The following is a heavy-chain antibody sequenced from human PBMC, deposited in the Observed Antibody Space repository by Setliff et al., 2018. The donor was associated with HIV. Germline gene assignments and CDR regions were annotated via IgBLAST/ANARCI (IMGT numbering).Heavy chain of an antibody. CDR1: GGSFSDNY. J-gene: IGHJ4*02. CDR3: AQLGMVDDFDY. Sequence: SETLSLTCAVSGGSFSDNYWSWIRQPAGKGLEWIGRIYPRGSTNYNPSLKSRVTISVDTSKNHFSLKLRSVTAADTAVYYCAQLGMVDDFDYWGQGTLVTVSS. V-gene: IGHV4-4*07. CDR2: IYPRGST. D-gene: IGHD1-1*01.